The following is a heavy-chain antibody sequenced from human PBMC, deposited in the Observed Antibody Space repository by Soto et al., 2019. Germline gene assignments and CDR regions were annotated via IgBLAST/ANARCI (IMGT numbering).Heavy chain of an antibody. V-gene: IGHV3-30-3*01. CDR3: ARPLEWFGDDALDL. CDR2: IAYDASSN. D-gene: IGHD3-3*01. J-gene: IGHJ3*01. Sequence: QVQLVESGGGVVQPGRSLRLSCAASGFTFNKYAMDWVRQAPGKGLAWVAVIAYDASSNDYSVSVKGRFTISRDNSKNTLYLQMNSLRTEDTSLYYCARPLEWFGDDALDLWGQGTMVTVSS. CDR1: GFTFNKYA.